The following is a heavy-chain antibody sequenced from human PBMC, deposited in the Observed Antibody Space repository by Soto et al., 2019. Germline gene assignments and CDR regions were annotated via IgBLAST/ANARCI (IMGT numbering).Heavy chain of an antibody. V-gene: IGHV3-48*01. CDR3: ARLRYFDWLLSAEGVLDY. Sequence: EVQLVESGGGLVQPGGSLRLSCAASGFTFSSYSMNWVRQAPGKGLEWVSYISSSSSTIYYADSVKGRFTISRDNDKNSLYLQMNSLRAEDTAVYYCARLRYFDWLLSAEGVLDYWGQGTLVTVSS. J-gene: IGHJ4*02. CDR2: ISSSSSTI. CDR1: GFTFSSYS. D-gene: IGHD3-9*01.